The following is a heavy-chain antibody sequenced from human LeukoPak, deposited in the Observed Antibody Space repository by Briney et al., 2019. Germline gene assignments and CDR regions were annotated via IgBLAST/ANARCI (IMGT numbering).Heavy chain of an antibody. CDR2: INPNSGGT. CDR3: ARKKGSTFYYFDY. J-gene: IGHJ4*02. Sequence: VASVKVSCKASGYTFTGYYMHWVRQAPGQGLEWMGWINPNSGGTNYAQKFQGRVTMTRDTSISTAYMELSRLRSDDTAVYYCARKKGSTFYYFDYGGKGTLVTVSS. CDR1: GYTFTGYY. V-gene: IGHV1-2*02. D-gene: IGHD6-13*01.